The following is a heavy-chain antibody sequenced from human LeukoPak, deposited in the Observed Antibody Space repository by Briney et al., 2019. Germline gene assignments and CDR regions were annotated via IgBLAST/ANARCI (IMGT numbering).Heavy chain of an antibody. Sequence: PGRSLRLSCAASGFTFRSYDMLWVRQAPGKGLEWVAFIRYDGNNKFYVDSVKGRFTVSRDNFKSSLDLQMNSLRSEDTAMYYCASRYSSSWWNGFDLWGQGTMVTVSS. D-gene: IGHD6-6*01. J-gene: IGHJ3*01. CDR3: ASRYSSSWWNGFDL. V-gene: IGHV3-30*02. CDR1: GFTFRSYD. CDR2: IRYDGNNK.